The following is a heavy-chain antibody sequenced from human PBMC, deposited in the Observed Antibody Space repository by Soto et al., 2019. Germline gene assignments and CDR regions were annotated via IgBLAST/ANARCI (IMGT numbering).Heavy chain of an antibody. D-gene: IGHD6-19*01. Sequence: PSETLSLTCTVSGGSISSYYWSWIRQPPGKGLEWIGYIYYSGSTNYNPSLKSRVTISVDTSKNQFSLKLSSVTAADTAVYYCARISSRWYYFDYWGQGTLVPVSS. CDR1: GGSISSYY. V-gene: IGHV4-59*01. J-gene: IGHJ4*02. CDR3: ARISSRWYYFDY. CDR2: IYYSGST.